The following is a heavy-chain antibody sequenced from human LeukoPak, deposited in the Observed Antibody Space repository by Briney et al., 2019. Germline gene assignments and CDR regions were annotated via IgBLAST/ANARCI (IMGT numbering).Heavy chain of an antibody. CDR1: GFTFDDYA. D-gene: IGHD1-26*01. CDR3: AKELSGSYSFDY. V-gene: IGHV3-9*01. J-gene: IGHJ4*02. CDR2: ISWNSGSI. Sequence: PGGSLRLSCAASGFTFDDYAMHWVRQAPGKGLEWVSGISWNSGSIGYADSVKGRFTNSRDNAKNSLYLQMNSLRAEDTALYYCAKELSGSYSFDYWGQGTLVTVSS.